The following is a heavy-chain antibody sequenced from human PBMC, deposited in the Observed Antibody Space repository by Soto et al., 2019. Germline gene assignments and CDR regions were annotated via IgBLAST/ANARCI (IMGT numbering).Heavy chain of an antibody. CDR2: TYYRSKWYN. Sequence: SQTLSLTCAISGDSVSSNSAAWNWIRQSPSRGLEWLGRTYYRSKWYNDYAVSVKSRITINPDTSKNQFSLQLNSVTPEDTAVYYCARDTRIIWFGEGTEAFDIWGQGTMVTVSS. D-gene: IGHD3-10*01. V-gene: IGHV6-1*01. CDR3: ARDTRIIWFGEGTEAFDI. CDR1: GDSVSSNSAA. J-gene: IGHJ3*02.